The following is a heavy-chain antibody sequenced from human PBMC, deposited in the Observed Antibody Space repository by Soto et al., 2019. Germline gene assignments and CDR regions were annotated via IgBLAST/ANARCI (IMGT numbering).Heavy chain of an antibody. CDR2: ISRSGKFI. CDR3: AQDSGQQGFL. J-gene: IGHJ3*01. CDR1: GFTFSSYG. V-gene: IGHV3-21*01. Sequence: PGGSLRLSCAASGFTFSSYGMHWVRQAPGKGLEWVALISRSGKFIYYAYSVKGRFTVSRDNARSSLHLQMNSLRAEDSAVYYCAQDSGQQGFLWGQGTMVTVSS. D-gene: IGHD6-13*01.